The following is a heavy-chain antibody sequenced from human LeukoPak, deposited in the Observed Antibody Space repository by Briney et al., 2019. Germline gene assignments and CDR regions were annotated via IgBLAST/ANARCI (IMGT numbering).Heavy chain of an antibody. V-gene: IGHV3-74*01. CDR1: GFTLRNYW. D-gene: IGHD6-6*01. CDR3: ARYSSSSGGASYYLDY. CDR2: ISGDGSVA. J-gene: IGHJ4*01. Sequence: GGSLRLSCTASGFTLRNYWMHWVRQVPGKRLVWVSRISGDGSVANYADSVQGRFTISRDNAKNMLYLQLNSLRSEDTAVYFCARYSSSSGGASYYLDYWGHGTLLTVSS.